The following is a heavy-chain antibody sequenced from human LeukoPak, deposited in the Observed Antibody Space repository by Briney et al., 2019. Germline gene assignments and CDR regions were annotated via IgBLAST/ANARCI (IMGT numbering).Heavy chain of an antibody. J-gene: IGHJ4*02. CDR2: IRYDGSNK. CDR1: GFTFSSYG. V-gene: IGHV3-30*02. CDR3: AKDYYDSSGYYYGRYFDY. D-gene: IGHD3-22*01. Sequence: GGSLRLSCAASGFTFSSYGMHWVRQALGKGLEWVAFIRYDGSNKYYADSVKGRFAISRDNSKNTLYLQMNSLRAEDTAVYYCAKDYYDSSGYYYGRYFDYWGQGTLVTVSS.